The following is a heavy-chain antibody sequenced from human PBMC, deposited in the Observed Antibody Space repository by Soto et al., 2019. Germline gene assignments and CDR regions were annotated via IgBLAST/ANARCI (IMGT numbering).Heavy chain of an antibody. CDR3: ASTDPNYYDSSGPLDY. CDR2: IIPIFGTA. J-gene: IGHJ4*02. Sequence: SVKVSCKASGGTFSSYAISWVRQAPGQGLEWMGGIIPIFGTANYAQKFQGRVTITADKSTSTAYMELSSLRSEDTAVYYCASTDPNYYDSSGPLDYWGQGTLVTVSS. D-gene: IGHD3-22*01. V-gene: IGHV1-69*06. CDR1: GGTFSSYA.